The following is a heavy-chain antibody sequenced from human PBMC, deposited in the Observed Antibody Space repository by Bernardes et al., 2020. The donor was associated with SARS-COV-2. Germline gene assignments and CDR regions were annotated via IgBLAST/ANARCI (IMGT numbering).Heavy chain of an antibody. V-gene: IGHV4-61*02. CDR3: ARGGTHGDHEFDP. J-gene: IGHJ5*02. D-gene: IGHD4-17*01. Sequence: SETLSLTCTVSGGSIGTFNYYWTWIRQPAGKGLEWIGRISTSGNSNYNPSLKSRVTISIDTSKNQFSLKLNSVTAADTAVYYCARGGTHGDHEFDPWGQGTLVTVSS. CDR1: GGSIGTFNYY. CDR2: ISTSGNS.